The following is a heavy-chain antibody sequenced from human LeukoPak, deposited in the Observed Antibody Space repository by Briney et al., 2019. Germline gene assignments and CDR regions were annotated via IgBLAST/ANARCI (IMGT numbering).Heavy chain of an antibody. Sequence: GGSLRLSCAASGFTLSSYAMSWVRQAPGKGLEWVSVISGSGGITYYADSVKGRFTISRDNSKNTLYLQMNSLRAEDTAVYYCARGGLYGDYGIFDYWGQGTLVTVSS. CDR3: ARGGLYGDYGIFDY. CDR2: ISGSGGIT. V-gene: IGHV3-23*01. CDR1: GFTLSSYA. J-gene: IGHJ4*02. D-gene: IGHD4-17*01.